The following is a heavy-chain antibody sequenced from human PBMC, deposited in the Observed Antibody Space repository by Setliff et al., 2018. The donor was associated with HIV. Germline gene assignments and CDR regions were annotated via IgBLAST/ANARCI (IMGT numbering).Heavy chain of an antibody. J-gene: IGHJ4*02. CDR3: AKEDSSSWDYFDY. CDR1: GFTFGDYY. V-gene: IGHV3-11*04. Sequence: TGGSLRLSCAASGFTFGDYYMSWIRQAPGKGLEWVADINGYGKIIYYADFAEGRFTISRDNSKNTLYLQMNSLRAEDTAVYYCAKEDSSSWDYFDYWGQGTLVTVS. CDR2: INGYGKII. D-gene: IGHD6-13*01.